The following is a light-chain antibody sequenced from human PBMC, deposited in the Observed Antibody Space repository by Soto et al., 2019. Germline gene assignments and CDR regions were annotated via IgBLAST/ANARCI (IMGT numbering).Light chain of an antibody. CDR2: ATS. V-gene: IGKV3-20*01. J-gene: IGKJ1*01. CDR3: QQYGSSSWT. CDR1: QSVSSSY. Sequence: IVLTQSPGTLSLSPGERATLSCRASQSVSSSYLAWYQQKPGQPPRLVMYATSSRATGIPARFSGSGSGTDLTLTISRLETEDFAVYYCQQYGSSSWTFGQGTKVDIK.